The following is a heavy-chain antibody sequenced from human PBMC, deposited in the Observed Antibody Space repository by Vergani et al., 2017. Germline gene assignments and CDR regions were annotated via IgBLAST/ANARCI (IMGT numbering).Heavy chain of an antibody. V-gene: IGHV4-59*02. CDR1: GASVNSYY. D-gene: IGHD3-10*01. CDR3: ARCRIYYGAGSPDY. Sequence: QVKLQESGPGLVKPSETLSLTCTVSGASVNSYYWSWIRQPPGKGLEWMGYVSFRGDTHYDPSVKGRMTISLNTSSNQFSLYLTSVTAADTAVYYCARCRIYYGAGSPDYWGQGTLVTVSS. J-gene: IGHJ4*02. CDR2: VSFRGDT.